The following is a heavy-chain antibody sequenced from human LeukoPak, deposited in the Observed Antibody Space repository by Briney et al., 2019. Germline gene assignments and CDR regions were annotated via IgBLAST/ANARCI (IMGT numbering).Heavy chain of an antibody. Sequence: PSQTLSLTCTVSGGSISSGSYYWSWIRQPAGKGLEWIGRIYTTGSTNYNPSLKSRITMSADTSKNQFSLKLSSVTAADTAVYYCARSGSYSGPYVYWGQGTVVTVSS. CDR1: GGSISSGSYY. V-gene: IGHV4-61*02. CDR3: ARSGSYSGPYVY. CDR2: IYTTGST. J-gene: IGHJ4*02. D-gene: IGHD1-26*01.